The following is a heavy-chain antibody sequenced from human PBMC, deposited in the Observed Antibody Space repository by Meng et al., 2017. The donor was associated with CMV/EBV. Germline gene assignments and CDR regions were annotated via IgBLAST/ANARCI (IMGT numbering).Heavy chain of an antibody. J-gene: IGHJ3*02. CDR2: INHSGST. CDR1: GGSFSGYY. V-gene: IGHV4-34*01. D-gene: IGHD3-10*01. CDR3: ARGYGSGSYRIEGVAFDI. Sequence: GRLQAGVAGLLQPSKVLPLLCSVYGGSFSGYYWSWSRQPPGKGLEWIGEINHSGSTNYNPSLKSRVTISVDTSKNQFSLKLSSVTAADTAVYYCARGYGSGSYRIEGVAFDIWGQGTMVTVSS.